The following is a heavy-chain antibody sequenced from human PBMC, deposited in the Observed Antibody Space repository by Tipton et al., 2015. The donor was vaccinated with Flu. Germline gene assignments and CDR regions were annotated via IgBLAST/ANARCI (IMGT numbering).Heavy chain of an antibody. D-gene: IGHD3-22*01. CDR2: IWYDGSKK. V-gene: IGHV3-33*08. J-gene: IGHJ4*02. Sequence: SLRLSCVASGFTFGSYGMHWVRQAPGKGLEWVAIIWYDGSKKYYADSVKGRFTISRDTSRNTLYLQMNNLRAEDTAVYYCARDSLVIPLDYWGQGTPVTVSS. CDR1: GFTFGSYG. CDR3: ARDSLVIPLDY.